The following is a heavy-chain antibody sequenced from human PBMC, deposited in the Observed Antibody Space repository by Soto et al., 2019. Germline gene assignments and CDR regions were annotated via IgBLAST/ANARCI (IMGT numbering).Heavy chain of an antibody. D-gene: IGHD6-19*01. CDR1: GFTFNNYA. CDR3: AKEKIASTVADFFDY. V-gene: IGHV3-23*01. Sequence: GGSLRLSCEASGFTFNNYAMTWVRQTPGKGLQWVSTISCSVSSTFYADSVRGRFTISRDNSKNTLYLQMNSLRAEDTALYYCAKEKIASTVADFFDYWGQGTLVTVSS. J-gene: IGHJ4*02. CDR2: ISCSVSST.